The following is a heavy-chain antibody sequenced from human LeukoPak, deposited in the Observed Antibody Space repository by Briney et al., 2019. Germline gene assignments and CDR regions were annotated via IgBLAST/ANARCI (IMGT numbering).Heavy chain of an antibody. CDR2: TSGGGGST. Sequence: GGSLRLSCVASGFTFSSFAMSWVCQAPGKWLGWVSATSGGGGSTYYADSVKSRFTISRDNSKNTLYLQMNSLRAEDTTVYYCAKDTALLGFGELSWAFDYWGQGTLVTVSS. D-gene: IGHD3-10*01. CDR1: GFTFSSFA. J-gene: IGHJ4*02. V-gene: IGHV3-23*01. CDR3: AKDTALLGFGELSWAFDY.